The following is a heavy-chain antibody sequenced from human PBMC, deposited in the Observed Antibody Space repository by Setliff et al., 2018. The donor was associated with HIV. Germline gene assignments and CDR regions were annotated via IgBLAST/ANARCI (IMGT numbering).Heavy chain of an antibody. CDR1: GGSIRSHY. CDR3: ARDFEASYCGGDCYSGWFDS. Sequence: SETLSLTCTVSGGSIRSHYWNWIRQSPGKGLGWIGYIHYRGSTNYNPSLKSRVIISVDMSKNQFSLKLTSVTAADTAVYYCARDFEASYCGGDCYSGWFDSWGQGILVTVSS. D-gene: IGHD2-21*01. V-gene: IGHV4-59*11. CDR2: IHYRGST. J-gene: IGHJ5*01.